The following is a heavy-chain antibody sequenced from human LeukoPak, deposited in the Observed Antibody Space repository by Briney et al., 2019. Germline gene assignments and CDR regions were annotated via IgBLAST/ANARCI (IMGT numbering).Heavy chain of an antibody. D-gene: IGHD6-19*01. V-gene: IGHV3-11*04. CDR3: ARVLAVAGKVYYYYYYMDV. CDR1: GFTFSDYY. Sequence: GGSLRLSCAASGFTFSDYYMSWIRQAPGKGLEWVSYISSSGSTIYYADSVKGRFTISRDNAKNSLYLQMNSLRAEDTAVYYCARVLAVAGKVYYYYYYMDVWGKGTTVTVSS. J-gene: IGHJ6*03. CDR2: ISSSGSTI.